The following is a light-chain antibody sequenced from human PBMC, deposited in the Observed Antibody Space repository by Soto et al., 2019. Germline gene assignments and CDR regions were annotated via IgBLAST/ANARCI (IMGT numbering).Light chain of an antibody. V-gene: IGKV3D-7*01. CDR2: GAS. CDR1: QSVSSSY. CDR3: QQDYNLPALT. Sequence: PGERVTLSCRASQSVSSSYLTWYQQKPGQAPRLLIYGASTRATGIPARFSGSGSGTDFTLTISSLQPEDFAVYYRQQDYNLPALTFGGGTKVEIK. J-gene: IGKJ4*01.